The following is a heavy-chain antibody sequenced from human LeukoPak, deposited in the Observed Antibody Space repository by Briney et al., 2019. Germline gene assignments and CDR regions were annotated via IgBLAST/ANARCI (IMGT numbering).Heavy chain of an antibody. CDR2: IKQDGSEK. D-gene: IGHD3-22*01. CDR3: VRGKGYYEI. V-gene: IGHV3-7*01. Sequence: GGSLRLSCAASGFSFSTYWMSWVRQAPGKRPEWIANIKQDGSEKYYVDSVKGRFTISRDNAKNSLFLQMNSLRAEDTAMYYCVRGKGYYEIRGQGTLVTVSS. CDR1: GFSFSTYW. J-gene: IGHJ4*02.